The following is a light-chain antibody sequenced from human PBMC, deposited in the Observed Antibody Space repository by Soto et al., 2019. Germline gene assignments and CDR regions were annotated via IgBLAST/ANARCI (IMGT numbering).Light chain of an antibody. CDR2: DVS. V-gene: IGLV2-14*01. CDR1: RSDVGGYNY. J-gene: IGLJ1*01. Sequence: QSALTQPASVSGSPGQSITISCTGTRSDVGGYNYVSWYQQHPGKAPKLMIYDVSNRPSGVSNRFSGSKSANTASLTISGLQAEDEADYYCSSYTSSSDLDVFGTGTKVTVL. CDR3: SSYTSSSDLDV.